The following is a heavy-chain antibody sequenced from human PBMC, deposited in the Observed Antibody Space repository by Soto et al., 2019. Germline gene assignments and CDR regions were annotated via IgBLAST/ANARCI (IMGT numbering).Heavy chain of an antibody. D-gene: IGHD1-1*01. J-gene: IGHJ4*02. CDR3: ARGTRPTSASEDAYTPFDY. V-gene: IGHV1-18*01. CDR1: GYTFINYH. CDR2: ISADNGKT. Sequence: QVQLVQSGAEVQKPGASVKVSCKTSGYTFINYHITWVRQAPGQGPEWMGWISADNGKTKYAQNLQGRVTMTTDTSTSTAYMELRRLTSDDTAVYYCARGTRPTSASEDAYTPFDYWGQGTLVTVSS.